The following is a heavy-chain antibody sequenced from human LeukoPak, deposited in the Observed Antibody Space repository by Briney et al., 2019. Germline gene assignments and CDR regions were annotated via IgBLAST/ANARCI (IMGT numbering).Heavy chain of an antibody. D-gene: IGHD5-12*01. J-gene: IGHJ4*02. V-gene: IGHV4-34*01. Sequence: SETLSLTCAVYGGSFDGYFWTWIRQPPGRGLEWIGEINHVRVTNCNPSLKSRVTISVDTSKNQFSLKLSSVTAADTAVYYCARASLNSKEWLRLYYFDYWGQGTLVTVSS. CDR2: INHVRVT. CDR1: GGSFDGYF. CDR3: ARASLNSKEWLRLYYFDY.